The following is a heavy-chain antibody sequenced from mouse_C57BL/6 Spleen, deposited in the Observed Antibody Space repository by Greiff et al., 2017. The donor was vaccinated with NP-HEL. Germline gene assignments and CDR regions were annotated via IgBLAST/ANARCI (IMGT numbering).Heavy chain of an antibody. CDR3: ARPDGYYVDFDV. CDR1: GFTFTDYY. J-gene: IGHJ1*03. D-gene: IGHD2-3*01. Sequence: EVKVVESGGGLVQPGGSLSLSCAASGFTFTDYYMSWVRQPPGKALEWLGFIRNKANGYTTESSASVEVRFTISRDNAPRILYLQMNALGAEHSSTSYCARPDGYYVDFDVWGTGTTVPVS. CDR2: IRNKANGYTT. V-gene: IGHV7-3*01.